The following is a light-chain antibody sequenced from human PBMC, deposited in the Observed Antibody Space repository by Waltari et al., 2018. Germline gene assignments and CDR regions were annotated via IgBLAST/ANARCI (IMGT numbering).Light chain of an antibody. CDR2: AAS. Sequence: DIQMTQSPSSVSASVGDRVTITFRASEDITTWLVWYQQKPGKAPKLLIYAASSLQSGVPSRFSGSGSGTDFTLTISSLQPEDFATYYCQQTNDFPRTFGQGTKVEIK. V-gene: IGKV1-12*01. CDR3: QQTNDFPRT. J-gene: IGKJ1*01. CDR1: EDITTW.